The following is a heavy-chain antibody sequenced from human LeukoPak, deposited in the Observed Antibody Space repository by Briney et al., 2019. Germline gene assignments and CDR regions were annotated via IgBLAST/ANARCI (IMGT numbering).Heavy chain of an antibody. CDR1: GFNFSSYS. CDR3: AELGITMIGGV. CDR2: ISSSSSFI. Sequence: GGSLRLSCAGSGFNFSSYSMSWVRQAPWKGLEFVSSISSSSSFIYYADSVKGRFTISRDNAKNSLYPQMNSLRAEDTAVYYCAELGITMIGGVWGKGTTVTISS. D-gene: IGHD3-10*02. J-gene: IGHJ6*04. V-gene: IGHV3-21*01.